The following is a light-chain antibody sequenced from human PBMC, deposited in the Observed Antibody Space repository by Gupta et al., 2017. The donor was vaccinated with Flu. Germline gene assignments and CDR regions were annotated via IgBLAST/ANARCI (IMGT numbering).Light chain of an antibody. J-gene: IGLJ3*02. V-gene: IGLV1-47*01. CDR2: RDK. CDR3: AAWDDGFLAPV. Sequence: VYWYQQFPGAAPQLLIHRDKQRPSEVPDRFSGSKSGTSASLAITGLRSDEPADHYCAAWDDGFLAPVFGAGTQGTGL.